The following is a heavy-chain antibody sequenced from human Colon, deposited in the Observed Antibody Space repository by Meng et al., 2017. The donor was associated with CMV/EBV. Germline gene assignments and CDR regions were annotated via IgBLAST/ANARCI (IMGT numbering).Heavy chain of an antibody. D-gene: IGHD6-13*01. CDR2: VYYSGTT. CDR1: GGSIRSSSFY. Sequence: SGGSIRSSSFYWGWIRQPPGKGLEWIGSVYYSGTTYYNASLKSRVTISVDTSKNQFSLKLTSVTAADTAVYYCARRGIVAAGWFDPWGQGTLVTVSS. J-gene: IGHJ5*02. V-gene: IGHV4-39*07. CDR3: ARRGIVAAGWFDP.